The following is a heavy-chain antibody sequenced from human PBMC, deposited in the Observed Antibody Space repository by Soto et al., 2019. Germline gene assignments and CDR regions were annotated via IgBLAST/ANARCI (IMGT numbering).Heavy chain of an antibody. CDR1: GGSVSSGGYS. D-gene: IGHD3-9*01. V-gene: IGHV4-30-2*06. J-gene: IGHJ4*02. CDR2: IYHTGNA. CDR3: ASSVVTPNVLTGNGFES. Sequence: LQLQQSGSGLVQPSQTLSLTCVVSGGSVSSGGYSWSCIRQSPEKGLEWIGYIYHTGNAYYTPSLTSRVTMSLDKSNHQFSPKLTSLTAAYTAVYFCASSVVTPNVLTGNGFESWGQGVLVTVSS.